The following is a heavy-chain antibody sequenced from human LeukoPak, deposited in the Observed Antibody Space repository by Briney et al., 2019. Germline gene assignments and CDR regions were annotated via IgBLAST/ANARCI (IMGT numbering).Heavy chain of an antibody. D-gene: IGHD4-23*01. Sequence: SETLSLTCAVYGGSFSGYYWSWIRQPPGKGLEWIGESNHSGSTNSNPSLKSRVTISVDTSKNQFPLKLSSVTAADTAVYYCARGEGAYGGNSVTSFDYWGQGTLVTVSS. V-gene: IGHV4-34*01. CDR3: ARGEGAYGGNSVTSFDY. CDR1: GGSFSGYY. J-gene: IGHJ4*02. CDR2: SNHSGST.